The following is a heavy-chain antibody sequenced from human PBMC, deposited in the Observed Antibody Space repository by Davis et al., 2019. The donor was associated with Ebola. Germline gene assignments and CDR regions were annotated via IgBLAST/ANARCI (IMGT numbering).Heavy chain of an antibody. CDR1: GGSFTGYY. Sequence: SETLSLTCDVYGGSFTGYYWSWIRQPPGKGLEWIGEINHSGSTHYNPSLKSRVTISVDTSKNQFSLKLSSVTAADTAVYYCASPPGYYGMDVWGQGTTVTVSS. V-gene: IGHV4-34*01. J-gene: IGHJ6*02. CDR3: ASPPGYYGMDV. CDR2: INHSGST.